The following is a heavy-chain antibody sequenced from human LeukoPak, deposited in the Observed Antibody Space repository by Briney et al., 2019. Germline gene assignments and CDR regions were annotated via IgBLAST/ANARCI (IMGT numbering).Heavy chain of an antibody. CDR2: IYYSGST. D-gene: IGHD3-10*01. CDR1: GDSVSNDKYY. Sequence: SETLSLTCTVSGDSVSNDKYYWGWIRQPPGKGLEWIGSIYYSGSTYYNPSLNSRVTISVDTSKNQFSLKLSSVTAADTAVYYCARWRQSSGSYFYRDYYFDYWGQGTLVTVSS. V-gene: IGHV4-39*01. J-gene: IGHJ4*02. CDR3: ARWRQSSGSYFYRDYYFDY.